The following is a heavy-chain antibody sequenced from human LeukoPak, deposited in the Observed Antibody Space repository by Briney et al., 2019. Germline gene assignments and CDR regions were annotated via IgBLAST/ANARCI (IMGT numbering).Heavy chain of an antibody. CDR2: ISSSGSTI. CDR1: GFTFSSYE. J-gene: IGHJ3*02. D-gene: IGHD5-12*01. V-gene: IGHV3-48*03. Sequence: GGSLRLSCAASGFTFSSYEMNWVRQAPGKGPEWVSYISSSGSTIYYADSVKGRFTVSRDNAKNSLYLQMNSLRAEDTAVYYCARDGYRGYDAGEAFDIWGQGTMVTVSS. CDR3: ARDGYRGYDAGEAFDI.